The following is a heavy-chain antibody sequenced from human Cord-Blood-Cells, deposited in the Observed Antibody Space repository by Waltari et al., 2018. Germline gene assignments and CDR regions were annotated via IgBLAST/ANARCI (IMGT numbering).Heavy chain of an antibody. Sequence: EVQLVESGGGLVQPGGSLSPSGAASGFTFSCSGMSWVRQAPGKGLEWVANIKQDGSEKYYVDSVKGRFTISRDNAKNSLYLQMNSLRAEDTAVYYCYLTPLDYWGQGTLVTVSS. V-gene: IGHV3-7*01. CDR2: IKQDGSEK. CDR1: GFTFSCSG. CDR3: YLTPLDY. J-gene: IGHJ4*02. D-gene: IGHD3-9*01.